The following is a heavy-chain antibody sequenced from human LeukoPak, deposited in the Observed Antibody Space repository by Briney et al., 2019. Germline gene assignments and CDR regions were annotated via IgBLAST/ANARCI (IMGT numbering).Heavy chain of an antibody. CDR2: IRQDGSKI. D-gene: IGHD2-15*01. CDR3: ARLGYRQVLGN. CDR1: GFTFSTYW. J-gene: IGHJ4*02. V-gene: IGHV3-7*01. Sequence: GSLRLSCAASGFTFSTYWMSWVRQAPGKGLEWVANIRQDGSKIYYVDSVKGRFTISRDNAKNSLYLQMNNLRAEDTAVYYCARLGYRQVLGNWGQGTLVTVSS.